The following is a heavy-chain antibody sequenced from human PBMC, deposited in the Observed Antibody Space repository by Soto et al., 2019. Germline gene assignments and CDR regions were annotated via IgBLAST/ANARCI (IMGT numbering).Heavy chain of an antibody. CDR3: ARSGDTCYSAGCIYYGMEV. D-gene: IGHD2-15*01. Sequence: QVQLVESGGGLVKPGGSLRLSCAASGFTFSNFYMSWIRQAPGKGLEWVSYISGTSHDTNYADSVKGRFTISRDNANSSLHLHLPRLRAEETAVYYCARSGDTCYSAGCIYYGMEVWGQGTRVTVSS. V-gene: IGHV3-11*05. J-gene: IGHJ6*02. CDR2: ISGTSHDT. CDR1: GFTFSNFY.